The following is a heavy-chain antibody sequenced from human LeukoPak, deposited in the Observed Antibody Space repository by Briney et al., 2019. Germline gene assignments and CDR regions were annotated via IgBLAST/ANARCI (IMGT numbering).Heavy chain of an antibody. Sequence: GGSLRLSCAASGLTFSSYSMNWVRQAPGKGLEWVSSISSSSSYIYYADSVKGRFTISRDNAKNSLYLQMNSLRAEDTAVYYCARCPLRYNWSDPWGQGTLVTVSS. J-gene: IGHJ5*02. D-gene: IGHD3-3*01. CDR3: ARCPLRYNWSDP. V-gene: IGHV3-21*01. CDR1: GLTFSSYS. CDR2: ISSSSSYI.